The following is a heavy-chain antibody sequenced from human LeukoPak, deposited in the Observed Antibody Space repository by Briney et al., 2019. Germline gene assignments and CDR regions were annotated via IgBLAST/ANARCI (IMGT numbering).Heavy chain of an antibody. CDR1: GYTFTGYY. D-gene: IGHD3-22*01. J-gene: IGHJ4*02. CDR2: INPNGGGT. Sequence: ASVKVSCKASGYTFTGYYMHWVRQAPGQGLEWMGRINPNGGGTNYAQKFQGRVTMTRDTSISTAYMELSRLRSDDTAVYYCARADLYYYDSSGYNWGQGTLVTVSS. V-gene: IGHV1-2*06. CDR3: ARADLYYYDSSGYN.